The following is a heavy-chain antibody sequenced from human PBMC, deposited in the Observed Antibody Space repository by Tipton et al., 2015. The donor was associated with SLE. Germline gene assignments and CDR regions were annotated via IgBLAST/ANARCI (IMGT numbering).Heavy chain of an antibody. CDR2: INSDGSST. Sequence: SLRLSCAASGFNFINYWMHWVRQDAVKGLVWVSRINSDGSSTDYADSVKVRFTISRDNSKNTVYLQMDSLRVEDTAVYYCAKTFPFDSWGQGTRDTVSS. CDR1: GFNFINYW. V-gene: IGHV3-74*01. J-gene: IGHJ4*02. D-gene: IGHD2-21*01. CDR3: AKTFPFDS.